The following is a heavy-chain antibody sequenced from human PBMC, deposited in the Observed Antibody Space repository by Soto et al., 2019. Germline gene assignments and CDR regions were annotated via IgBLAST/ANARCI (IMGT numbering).Heavy chain of an antibody. V-gene: IGHV1-8*01. CDR3: ARYVTYYDFWSGYLWREGLFDP. J-gene: IGHJ5*02. CDR2: MNPNSGNT. CDR1: GYTFTSYD. Sequence: ASVKVSCKASGYTFTSYDINWVRQATGQGLEWMGWMNPNSGNTGYAQKFQGRVTMTRNTSISTAYMELSSLRSEDTAVYYCARYVTYYDFWSGYLWREGLFDPWGQGTLVTVSS. D-gene: IGHD3-3*01.